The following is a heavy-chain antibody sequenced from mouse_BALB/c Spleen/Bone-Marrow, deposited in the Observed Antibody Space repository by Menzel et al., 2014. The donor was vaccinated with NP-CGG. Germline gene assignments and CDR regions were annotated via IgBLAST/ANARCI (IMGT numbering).Heavy chain of an antibody. V-gene: IGHV1S29*02. D-gene: IGHD2-3*01. J-gene: IGHJ2*01. CDR3: ARDDGYYDY. CDR1: GYTFTDYN. CDR2: IYPYNGGT. Sequence: VHVKQSGPELVKPGASVKTSCKASGYTFTDYNMHWVKQSHGKSLEWIGYIYPYNGGTGYNQKFKSKATLTVDNSSSTAYMELRSLTSEDSAVYYCARDDGYYDYWGQGTTLTVSS.